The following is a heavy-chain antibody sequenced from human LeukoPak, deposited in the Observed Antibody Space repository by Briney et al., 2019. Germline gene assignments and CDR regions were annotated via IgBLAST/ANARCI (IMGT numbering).Heavy chain of an antibody. CDR1: GYTFTSYA. J-gene: IGHJ4*02. CDR3: ARAPIVVVVAATLDY. CDR2: INAGNGNT. V-gene: IGHV1-3*01. Sequence: GASVKVSCKASGYTFTSYAMHWVRQAPGQRLEWMGWINAGNGNTKYSQKFQGRVTITRDTSASTAYMELSSLRSEDTAVYYCARAPIVVVVAATLDYWGQGTLVTVSS. D-gene: IGHD2-15*01.